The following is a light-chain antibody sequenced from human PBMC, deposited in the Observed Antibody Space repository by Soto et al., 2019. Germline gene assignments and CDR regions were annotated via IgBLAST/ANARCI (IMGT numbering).Light chain of an antibody. CDR2: EGS. CDR1: SSDVGSYNL. J-gene: IGLJ2*01. Sequence: QSVLTQPASVSGSPGQSITISCTGTSSDVGSYNLVSWYQQHPGKAPKLMIYEGSKRLSGVSNRFSGSKSGNTASLTISGLHAEDEADYYCCSYSGSRTLVFGGGTKLTVL. CDR3: CSYSGSRTLV. V-gene: IGLV2-23*01.